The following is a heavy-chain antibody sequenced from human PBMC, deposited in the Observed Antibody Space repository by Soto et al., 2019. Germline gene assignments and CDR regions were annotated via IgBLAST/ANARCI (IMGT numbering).Heavy chain of an antibody. J-gene: IGHJ3*02. V-gene: IGHV5-10-1*01. CDR3: ARHRRYCSGGSCYGDAFDI. CDR2: IDPTDSYT. CDR1: GYSFTNYW. Sequence: GESLKISCKGSGYSFTNYWITWVRQMPGKGLEWMGRIDPTDSYTNYSPYFQGHVTISADKSISTAYLQWNNLKASDTAMYYCARHRRYCSGGSCYGDAFDIWGQGTMVTVSS. D-gene: IGHD2-15*01.